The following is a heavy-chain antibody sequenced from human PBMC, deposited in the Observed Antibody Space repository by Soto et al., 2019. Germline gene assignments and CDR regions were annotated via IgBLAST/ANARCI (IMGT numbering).Heavy chain of an antibody. CDR1: GGSVSSGSHY. D-gene: IGHD3-3*01. J-gene: IGHJ5*02. CDR2: IYYSGST. CDR3: ARKVVIIRGWFDP. V-gene: IGHV4-61*01. Sequence: QVQLQESGPGLVKPSETLSLTCTVSGGSVSSGSHYWSWIRQPPGKGLEWIGYIYYSGSTRYNPSLNSRVTISVDTSKNQLSLKLSSVTAADTAVYYCARKVVIIRGWFDPWGQGTLVTVSS.